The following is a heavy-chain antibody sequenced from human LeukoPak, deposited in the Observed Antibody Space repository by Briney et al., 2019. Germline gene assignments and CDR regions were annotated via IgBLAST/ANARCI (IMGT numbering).Heavy chain of an antibody. J-gene: IGHJ3*02. CDR1: GYTFTSYD. CDR2: MNPNSGNT. V-gene: IGHV1-8*03. CDR3: ASRDAGAHEDAFDI. Sequence: ASVKVSCKASGYTFTSYDINWVRQATGQGLEWMGWMNPNSGNTGYAQKFQGRVTITRNTSISTAYMELSSLRSEDTAVYYCASRDAGAHEDAFDIGGQGTMVTVS. D-gene: IGHD3-10*01.